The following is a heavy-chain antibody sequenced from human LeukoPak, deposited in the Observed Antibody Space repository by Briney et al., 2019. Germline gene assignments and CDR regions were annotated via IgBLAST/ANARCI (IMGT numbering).Heavy chain of an antibody. CDR2: IYTSGST. J-gene: IGHJ5*02. Sequence: SQTLSLTCTVSGGSISSGSYYWSWIRQPAGKGLEWIGRIYTSGSTNYNPSLKSRVTISVDTSKNQFSLKLSSVTAADTAVYYCARDRDVVVPAAMGYNWFGPWGQGTLVTVSS. CDR1: GGSISSGSYY. CDR3: ARDRDVVVPAAMGYNWFGP. V-gene: IGHV4-61*02. D-gene: IGHD2-2*01.